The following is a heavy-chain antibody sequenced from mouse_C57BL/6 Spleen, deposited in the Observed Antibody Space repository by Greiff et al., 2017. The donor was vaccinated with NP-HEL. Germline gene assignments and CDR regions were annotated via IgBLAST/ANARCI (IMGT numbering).Heavy chain of an antibody. D-gene: IGHD1-1*01. V-gene: IGHV14-3*01. J-gene: IGHJ2*01. CDR1: GFNIKNTY. CDR2: IDPANGNT. CDR3: ARTHTTGYYFDY. Sequence: VQLQQSVAELVRPGASVKLSCTASGFNIKNTYMHWVKQRPEQGLEWIGRIDPANGNTKYAPKFQGKATITADTYSNTAYLQISSLTSEDTSIYSCARTHTTGYYFDYWGQGTTLTVSS.